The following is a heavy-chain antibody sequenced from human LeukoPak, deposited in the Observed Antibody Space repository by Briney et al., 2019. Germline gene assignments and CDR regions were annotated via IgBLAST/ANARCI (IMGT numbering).Heavy chain of an antibody. CDR3: ARAIKYSSSWYRRGSFGFDY. D-gene: IGHD6-13*01. V-gene: IGHV4-34*01. J-gene: IGHJ4*02. CDR1: GGSFSGYY. Sequence: SETLSLTCAVYGGSFSGYYWSWIRQPPGKGLEWIGEINHSGSTNYNPSLKSRVTISVDTSKNQFSLKLSSVTAADTAVYYCARAIKYSSSWYRRGSFGFDYWGQGTLVTVSS. CDR2: INHSGST.